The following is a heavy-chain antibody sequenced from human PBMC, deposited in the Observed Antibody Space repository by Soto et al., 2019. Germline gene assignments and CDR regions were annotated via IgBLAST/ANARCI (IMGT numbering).Heavy chain of an antibody. CDR1: GFTFSDYY. V-gene: IGHV3-11*03. CDR2: ISSSSSYT. CDR3: AKNYDSSGYFHDAFDM. Sequence: PGGSLRLSCAASGFTFSDYYMSWIRQAPGKGLEWVSYISSSSSYTNYADSVEGRFTISRDNAKNSLYLQMNSLRAEDTALYYCAKNYDSSGYFHDAFDMWGQGTMVTVS. D-gene: IGHD3-22*01. J-gene: IGHJ3*02.